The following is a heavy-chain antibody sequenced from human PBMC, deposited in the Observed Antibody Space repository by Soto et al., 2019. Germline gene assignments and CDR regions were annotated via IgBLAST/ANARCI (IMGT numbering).Heavy chain of an antibody. CDR2: INPNSGGT. Sequence: ASVKVSCKASGYTFTGYYIHWVRQAPGQGLEWMGWINPNSGGTSYAQKFQGWVTMTRDTSISTAYMELSSLRSEDTAVYYCARGRVVVIFPFDYWGQGTLVTVSS. CDR1: GYTFTGYY. CDR3: ARGRVVVIFPFDY. D-gene: IGHD3-22*01. V-gene: IGHV1-2*04. J-gene: IGHJ4*02.